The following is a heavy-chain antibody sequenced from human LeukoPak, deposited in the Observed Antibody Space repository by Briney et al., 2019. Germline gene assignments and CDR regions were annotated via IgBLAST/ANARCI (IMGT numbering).Heavy chain of an antibody. V-gene: IGHV1-2*02. J-gene: IGHJ6*02. CDR3: ASTYYYGSGSQIQETYYYYYGMDV. CDR2: INPNSGGT. D-gene: IGHD3-10*01. Sequence: ASVKVSCKASGYTFTGYYMHWVRQAPGQGLEWMGWINPNSGGTNYAQKFQGRVTMTRDTSISTAYIELSRLRSDDTAVYYCASTYYYGSGSQIQETYYYYYGMDVWGQGTTVTVSS. CDR1: GYTFTGYY.